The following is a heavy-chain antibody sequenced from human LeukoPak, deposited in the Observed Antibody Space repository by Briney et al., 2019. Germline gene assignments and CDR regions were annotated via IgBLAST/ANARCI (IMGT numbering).Heavy chain of an antibody. CDR1: GFTVSSNY. J-gene: IGHJ4*02. CDR2: IYSGGST. D-gene: IGHD3-3*01. Sequence: PGGSQRLSCAASGFTVSSNYMSWVRQAPGKGLEWVSVIYSGGSTYYADSVKGRFTISRDNSKNTLYLQMNSLRAEDTAVYYCARQYYDFWSGYYFDYWGQGTLVTVSS. CDR3: ARQYYDFWSGYYFDY. V-gene: IGHV3-53*01.